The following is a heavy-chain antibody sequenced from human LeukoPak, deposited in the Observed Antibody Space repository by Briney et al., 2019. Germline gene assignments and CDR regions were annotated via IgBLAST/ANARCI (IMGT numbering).Heavy chain of an antibody. D-gene: IGHD4-23*01. Sequence: GGSLRLSCAASGFTFRSYAMHWVRQAPGRGLEGLAFIRYDGSKTHYGDSVKGRFTIARDNSKNTLYLQMNSLRPEDTAVYYCAKDLKGGNSDWFDPWGQGTLVTVSS. CDR2: IRYDGSKT. J-gene: IGHJ5*02. CDR1: GFTFRSYA. V-gene: IGHV3-30*02. CDR3: AKDLKGGNSDWFDP.